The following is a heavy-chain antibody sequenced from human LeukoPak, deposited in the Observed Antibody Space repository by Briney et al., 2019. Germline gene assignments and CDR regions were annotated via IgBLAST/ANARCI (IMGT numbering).Heavy chain of an antibody. CDR3: ANSYGSGSRFDF. D-gene: IGHD3-10*01. V-gene: IGHV4-59*01. J-gene: IGHJ4*02. CDR2: LHYSGIT. Sequence: PSETLSLTCTVSGGSITSYYWSWIRQPPGEGLEWIGHLHYSGITNYKPSLKSRVTISLDTPKNQFSLKLSSVTAADTAVYYCANSYGSGSRFDFWGQGTLVTVSS. CDR1: GGSITSYY.